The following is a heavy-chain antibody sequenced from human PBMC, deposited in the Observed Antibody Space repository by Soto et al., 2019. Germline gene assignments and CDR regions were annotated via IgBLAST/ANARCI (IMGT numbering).Heavy chain of an antibody. D-gene: IGHD3-3*01. Sequence: ASVKVSCKASGYTFTSYGISWVRQAPGQGLEWMGWISAYNGNTNYAQKLQGRVTMTTDTSTSTAYMELRSLRSDDTAVYYCARVRNYDFWSGYYTGDYWGQGALVTVSS. CDR3: ARVRNYDFWSGYYTGDY. CDR2: ISAYNGNT. V-gene: IGHV1-18*01. J-gene: IGHJ4*02. CDR1: GYTFTSYG.